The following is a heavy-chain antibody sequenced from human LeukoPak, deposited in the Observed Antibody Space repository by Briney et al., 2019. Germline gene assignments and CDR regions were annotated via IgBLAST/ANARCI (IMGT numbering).Heavy chain of an antibody. Sequence: ASAKVSCKASGGTFSSYAISWVRQAPGQGLEWMGGIIPIFGTANYAQKFQGRVTITADESTSTAYMELSSLRSEDTAVYYCARVEGTLAVADHYYYYYGMDVWGQGTTVTVSS. V-gene: IGHV1-69*13. J-gene: IGHJ6*02. CDR3: ARVEGTLAVADHYYYYYGMDV. CDR2: IIPIFGTA. D-gene: IGHD6-19*01. CDR1: GGTFSSYA.